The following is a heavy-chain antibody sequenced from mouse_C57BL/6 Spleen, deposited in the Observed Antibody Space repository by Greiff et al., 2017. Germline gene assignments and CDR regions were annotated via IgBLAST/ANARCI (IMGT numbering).Heavy chain of an antibody. CDR2: IHPSDSET. D-gene: IGHD2-2*01. Sequence: VQLQQPGAELVRPGSSVKLSCKASGYTFTSYWMHWVKQRPIQGLEWIGNIHPSDSETHYNQKFKDKATLTVDKSSSTAYMQLSSLTSEDSAVYYCASLYYGYGDFDYWGQGTTLTVSS. CDR1: GYTFTSYW. V-gene: IGHV1-52*01. J-gene: IGHJ2*01. CDR3: ASLYYGYGDFDY.